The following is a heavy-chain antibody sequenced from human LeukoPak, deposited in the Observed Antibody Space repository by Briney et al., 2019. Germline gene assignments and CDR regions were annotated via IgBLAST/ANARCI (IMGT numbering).Heavy chain of an antibody. D-gene: IGHD3-9*01. CDR3: ARGGALRYFDWLSLPFDY. CDR2: ISGSGGST. Sequence: PGRSLRLSCAASGFTFSSYAMHWVRQAPGKGLEWVSAISGSGGSTYYADSVKGRFTISRDNAKNSLYLQMNSLRAEDTAVYYCARGGALRYFDWLSLPFDYWGQGTLVTVSS. CDR1: GFTFSSYA. V-gene: IGHV3-23*01. J-gene: IGHJ4*02.